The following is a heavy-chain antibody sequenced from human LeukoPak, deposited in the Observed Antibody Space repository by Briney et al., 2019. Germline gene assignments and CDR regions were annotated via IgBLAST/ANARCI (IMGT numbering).Heavy chain of an antibody. D-gene: IGHD4-17*01. J-gene: IGHJ4*02. Sequence: ASVKVSCKVSGYTLTELSMHWVRQAPGKGLEWMGGFDPEDGETIYAQKFQGRVTMTRDTSISTAYMELSRLRSDDTAVYYCARDPGDYALTDYWGQGTLVTVSS. CDR3: ARDPGDYALTDY. CDR2: FDPEDGET. CDR1: GYTLTELS. V-gene: IGHV1-24*01.